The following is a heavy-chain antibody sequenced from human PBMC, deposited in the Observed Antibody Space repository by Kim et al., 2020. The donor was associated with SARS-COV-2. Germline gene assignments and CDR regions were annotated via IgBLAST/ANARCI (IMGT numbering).Heavy chain of an antibody. J-gene: IGHJ4*02. Sequence: GGSLRLSCAASGFTFSSYSMNWVRQAPGKGLEWVSSISSSSSYIYYADTVKGRFTISRDNAKNSLYLQMNSLRAEDTAVYYCAGLDYGDYGRVYWGQGTLVTVSA. V-gene: IGHV3-21*01. CDR2: ISSSSSYI. CDR3: AGLDYGDYGRVY. D-gene: IGHD4-17*01. CDR1: GFTFSSYS.